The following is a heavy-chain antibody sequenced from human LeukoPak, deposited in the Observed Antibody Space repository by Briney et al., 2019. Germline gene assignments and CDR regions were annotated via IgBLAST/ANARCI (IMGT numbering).Heavy chain of an antibody. V-gene: IGHV3-23*01. CDR3: ARAWTLDY. J-gene: IGHJ4*02. Sequence: HPGGSLRLSCAASGFTFSIYAMNWVRQAPGKGLEWVSGISGSGRTYYADSEKGRFTISRDTSKNTLYLQMNSLRAEDTAVYYCARAWTLDYWGQGTLVTVSS. D-gene: IGHD3/OR15-3a*01. CDR2: ISGSGRT. CDR1: GFTFSIYA.